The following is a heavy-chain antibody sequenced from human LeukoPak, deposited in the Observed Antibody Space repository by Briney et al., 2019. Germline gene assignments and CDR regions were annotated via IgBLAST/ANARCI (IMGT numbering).Heavy chain of an antibody. CDR3: ARSTAMVSYYCGMDV. Sequence: GGSLRLSCAASGFTFSSYWMSWVRQAPGKGLEWVANIKQDGSEKYYVDSVKGRFTISRDNAKNSLYLQMNSLRAEDTAVYYCARSTAMVSYYCGMDVWGQGTTVTVSS. J-gene: IGHJ6*02. V-gene: IGHV3-7*01. CDR2: IKQDGSEK. D-gene: IGHD5-18*01. CDR1: GFTFSSYW.